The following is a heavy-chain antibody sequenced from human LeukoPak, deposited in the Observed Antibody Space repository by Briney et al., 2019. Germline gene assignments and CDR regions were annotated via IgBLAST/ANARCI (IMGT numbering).Heavy chain of an antibody. CDR3: ARAEGEIYRRSGSNNWFDP. D-gene: IGHD3-10*01. Sequence: SETLSLTCAVYGGSFSGYYWSWIRQPPGKGLEWIGEINHSGSTNYNPSLKSRVTISVDTSKNQFSLKLSSVTAADTAVVYCARAEGEIYRRSGSNNWFDPWGQGTLVTVSS. CDR1: GGSFSGYY. J-gene: IGHJ5*02. CDR2: INHSGST. V-gene: IGHV4-34*01.